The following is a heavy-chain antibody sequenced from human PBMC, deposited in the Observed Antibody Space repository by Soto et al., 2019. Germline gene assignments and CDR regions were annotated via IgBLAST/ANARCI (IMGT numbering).Heavy chain of an antibody. J-gene: IGHJ4*02. CDR1: GGSISSYY. CDR3: ASGSVGLRVDY. V-gene: IGHV4-59*08. Sequence: QVQLQESGPGLVKPSETLSLTCTVSGGSISSYYWSWIRQPPGKGLEWIGYIYYSGSTHYNPSLKSRVTISVDTSKNQFSLKLSTVTAADTAVYYCASGSVGLRVDYWGQGTLVTVSS. CDR2: IYYSGST. D-gene: IGHD5-12*01.